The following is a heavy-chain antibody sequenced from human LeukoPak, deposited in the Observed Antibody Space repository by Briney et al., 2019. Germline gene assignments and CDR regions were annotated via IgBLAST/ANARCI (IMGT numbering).Heavy chain of an antibody. V-gene: IGHV3-21*01. D-gene: IGHD3-22*01. CDR2: ITSSSSSI. CDR1: GFTFSSYS. CDR3: ARKRYDSSGYWVDY. Sequence: PGGSLRLSCAASGFTFSSYSMNWVRQAPGRGLEWVSSITSSSSSIYYADSVKGRFTISRDNAKNSLYLQMNSLRAEDTAVYYCARKRYDSSGYWVDYWGQGALVTVSS. J-gene: IGHJ4*02.